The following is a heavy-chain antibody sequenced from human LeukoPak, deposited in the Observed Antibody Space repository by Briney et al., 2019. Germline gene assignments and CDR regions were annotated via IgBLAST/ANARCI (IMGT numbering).Heavy chain of an antibody. Sequence: GGSLRLSCAASGFTFSDYYMTWIRQAPGKGLEWVSYLSGSGASTFYADSVKGRFTISRDNAKNTLYLQMNSLRAEDTAVYYCAKVGTYCGGDCPYYFDYWGQGTLVTVSS. D-gene: IGHD2-21*02. CDR2: LSGSGAST. CDR1: GFTFSDYY. CDR3: AKVGTYCGGDCPYYFDY. V-gene: IGHV3-11*01. J-gene: IGHJ4*02.